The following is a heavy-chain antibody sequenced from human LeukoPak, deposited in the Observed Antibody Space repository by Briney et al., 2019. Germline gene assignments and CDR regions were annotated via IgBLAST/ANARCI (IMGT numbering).Heavy chain of an antibody. CDR1: GGSFSGYY. V-gene: IGHV4-34*01. Sequence: SETLSLTCAVYGGSFSGYYWSWIRQPPGKGRAGIGEINHSGSTNYNPSLTSRVTISVDTSKNQFSLKLSSVTAADTAVYYCARGRALPRGYSYGPYYYYGMDVWGQGTTVTVSS. CDR3: ARGRALPRGYSYGPYYYYGMDV. J-gene: IGHJ6*02. CDR2: INHSGST. D-gene: IGHD5-18*01.